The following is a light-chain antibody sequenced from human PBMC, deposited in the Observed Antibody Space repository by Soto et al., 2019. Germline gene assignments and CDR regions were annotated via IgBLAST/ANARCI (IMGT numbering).Light chain of an antibody. CDR3: QQYSSTPHT. J-gene: IGKJ2*01. Sequence: VLTQSPGTLSLSPGQRATLSCRASQSVSRSYLAWYQHKRGQAPRLLMFGTGSRATGIPDRFSGTGSGTDFTLIINRLEPEDFSVYYCQQYSSTPHTFGQGTKLEIK. CDR1: QSVSRSY. V-gene: IGKV3-20*01. CDR2: GTG.